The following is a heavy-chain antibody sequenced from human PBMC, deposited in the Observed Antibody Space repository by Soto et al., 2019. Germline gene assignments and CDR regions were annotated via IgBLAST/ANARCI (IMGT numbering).Heavy chain of an antibody. CDR1: GYTFTSYA. CDR2: INAGNGNT. J-gene: IGHJ3*02. D-gene: IGHD6-19*01. CDR3: ARVSRGWYYAFDI. Sequence: ASVKVSCKASGYTFTSYAMHWVRQAPGQRLEWMGWINAGNGNTKYSQKFQGRVTITRDTSASTAYMELSSLRSEDTAVYYCARVSRGWYYAFDIWGQGTMVTVSS. V-gene: IGHV1-3*01.